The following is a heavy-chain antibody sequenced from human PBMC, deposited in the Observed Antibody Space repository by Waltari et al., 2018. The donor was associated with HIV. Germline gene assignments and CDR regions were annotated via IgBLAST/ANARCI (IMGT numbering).Heavy chain of an antibody. Sequence: EVQLVETGGGLIQPGGSLRLSCAASGLSVSSNSMNWVRQAPGKGLEWVSVIYRSGDAYYADFVKGRFTISRDNSKNTLYLQMNSLRAEDTAVYYCARVRSIMGRFLGFDYWGQGTLVTVSS. CDR3: ARVRSIMGRFLGFDY. D-gene: IGHD3-3*02. CDR2: IYRSGDA. J-gene: IGHJ4*02. CDR1: GLSVSSNS. V-gene: IGHV3-53*02.